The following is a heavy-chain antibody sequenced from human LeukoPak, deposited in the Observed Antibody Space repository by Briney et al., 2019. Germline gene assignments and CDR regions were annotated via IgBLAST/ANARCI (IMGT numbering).Heavy chain of an antibody. CDR2: IKQDASEK. J-gene: IGHJ4*02. CDR1: GFTFSDYW. V-gene: IGHV3-7*01. CDR3: VRGGRGDRPNY. Sequence: GGSLRLSCAASGFTFSDYWMNWVRQAPGTGLEWVANIKQDASEKKYVDSVKGRFTISRDNGKNSVFLQMDSLRVEDTAVYYCVRGGRGDRPNYWGQGALVTVSS. D-gene: IGHD3-16*01.